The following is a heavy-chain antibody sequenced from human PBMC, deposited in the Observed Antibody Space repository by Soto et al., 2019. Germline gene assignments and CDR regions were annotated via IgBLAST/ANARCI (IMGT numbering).Heavy chain of an antibody. V-gene: IGHV1-18*01. CDR1: GYKFSSYG. CDR3: ARVNEGVYFDSRGFFDY. J-gene: IGHJ4*02. D-gene: IGHD3-22*01. CDR2: ISTYNGKT. Sequence: ASVKVSCKASGYKFSSYGITWVRQAPGQGLEWLGWISTYNGKTIYAQNLQDRVTMTIDASTSAAYLELRSLRSDDTALYYCARVNEGVYFDSRGFFDYWGQGTLVTVSS.